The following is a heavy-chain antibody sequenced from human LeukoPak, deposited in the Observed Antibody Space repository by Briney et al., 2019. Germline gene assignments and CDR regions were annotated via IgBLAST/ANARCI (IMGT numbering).Heavy chain of an antibody. D-gene: IGHD6-13*01. J-gene: IGHJ6*03. CDR2: MNPNSGNT. Sequence: ASVKVSCKASGYTFTSYDINWVRQATGQGLEWMGWMNPNSGNTGYAQKFQGRVTMTRNTSISTAYMELSSLRSEDTAVYYCARAPYSHYYYYYMDDWGKGTTVTVSS. V-gene: IGHV1-8*01. CDR1: GYTFTSYD. CDR3: ARAPYSHYYYYYMDD.